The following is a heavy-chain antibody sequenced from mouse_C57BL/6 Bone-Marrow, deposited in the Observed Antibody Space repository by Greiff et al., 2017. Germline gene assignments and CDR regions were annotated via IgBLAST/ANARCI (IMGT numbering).Heavy chain of an antibody. D-gene: IGHD4-1*01. CDR2: IDPETGGT. J-gene: IGHJ3*01. V-gene: IGHV1-15*01. CDR3: TREANWVFAY. CDR1: GYTFTDYE. Sequence: VQLQQSGAELVRPGASVTLSCKASGYTFTDYEMHWVKQTPVHGLEWIGAIDPETGGTAYNQKFKGKAILTADKSSSTAYMEIRSLTSEDSAVYYGTREANWVFAYWGQGTLVTVSA.